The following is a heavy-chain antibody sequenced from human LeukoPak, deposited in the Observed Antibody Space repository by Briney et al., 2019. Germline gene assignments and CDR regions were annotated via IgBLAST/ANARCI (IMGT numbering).Heavy chain of an antibody. CDR1: GGSISSYY. CDR3: ARGSSSWYLTSYYYYGMDV. J-gene: IGHJ6*04. Sequence: PSETLSLTCTVPGGSISSYYWSWIRQPPGKGLEWIGYIYYSGSTNHNPSLKSRVTISVDTSKNQFSLKLSSVTAADTAVYYCARGSSSWYLTSYYYYGMDVWGKGTTVTVSS. D-gene: IGHD6-13*01. V-gene: IGHV4-59*01. CDR2: IYYSGST.